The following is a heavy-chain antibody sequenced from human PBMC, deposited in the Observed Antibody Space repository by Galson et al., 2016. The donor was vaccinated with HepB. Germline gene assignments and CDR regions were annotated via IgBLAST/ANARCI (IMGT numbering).Heavy chain of an antibody. CDR2: INHGGSN. V-gene: IGHV4-34*01. J-gene: IGHJ6*02. Sequence: ETLSLTCAVYGGSFSDHYWNWIRQPPGKGLEWIGGINHGGSNNYNPSLKSRVTMTVDTSKNEFSLKLNSVTAADTAVYYCARYKRYYHGSGRVNYYYIMDVWGQGTTVIVSS. D-gene: IGHD3-10*01. CDR1: GGSFSDHY. CDR3: ARYKRYYHGSGRVNYYYIMDV.